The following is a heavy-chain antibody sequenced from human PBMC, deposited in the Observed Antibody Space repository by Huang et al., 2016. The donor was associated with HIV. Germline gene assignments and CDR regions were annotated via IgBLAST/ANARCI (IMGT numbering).Heavy chain of an antibody. CDR2: ISYDEDNK. Sequence: QILLIESGGGVVQPGRSLRLSCAASGFTFSSYGMHWVRQAPGKWLEWGAVISYDEDNKYYADSVRGRFTISRDNSKNTLYLQMNSLRIEDTAVYYCARGPIRFLAWLLNFDYWGQGALVTVSS. D-gene: IGHD3-3*01. CDR1: GFTFSSYG. V-gene: IGHV3-30*03. CDR3: ARGPIRFLAWLLNFDY. J-gene: IGHJ4*02.